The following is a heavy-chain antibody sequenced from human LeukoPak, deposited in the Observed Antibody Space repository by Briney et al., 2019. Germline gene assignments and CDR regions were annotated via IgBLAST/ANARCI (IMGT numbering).Heavy chain of an antibody. CDR2: ISSSGYI. CDR3: ARDPDIVVVPPADAFDV. Sequence: GRSLRLSCAASGFSFGSYSMNWVRQAPGKGLEWVSSISSSGYIYYADSVKGRFTISRDSAKNSLSLQMNSLRAEDTAVYYCARDPDIVVVPPADAFDVWGQGTMVTVSS. D-gene: IGHD2-2*01. J-gene: IGHJ3*01. CDR1: GFSFGSYS. V-gene: IGHV3-21*06.